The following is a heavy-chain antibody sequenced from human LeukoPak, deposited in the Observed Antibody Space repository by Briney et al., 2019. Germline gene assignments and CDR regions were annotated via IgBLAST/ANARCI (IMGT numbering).Heavy chain of an antibody. CDR2: INAGNGNT. D-gene: IGHD2-15*01. Sequence: GASVKVSCKASGYTFTSYAMHWVRQAPGQRLEWMGWINAGNGNTKYSQKFQGRVTITRDTSASTAYMELSSLRSEDTAVYYCAREAHEYCSGGSCYHPSEFDPWGLGTLVTVSS. J-gene: IGHJ5*02. CDR3: AREAHEYCSGGSCYHPSEFDP. CDR1: GYTFTSYA. V-gene: IGHV1-3*01.